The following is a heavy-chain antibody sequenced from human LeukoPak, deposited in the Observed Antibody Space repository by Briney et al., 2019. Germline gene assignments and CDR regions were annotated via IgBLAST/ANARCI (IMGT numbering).Heavy chain of an antibody. Sequence: PGGSLRLSCAASGFTFNSYEMNWVRQAPGKGLEWVANIKQDGSEKYYVDSVKGRFTISRDNAKNSLYLQMNSLRAEDTALYYCAREDQPRGTFDYWGQGILVTVSS. CDR3: AREDQPRGTFDY. V-gene: IGHV3-7*05. CDR2: IKQDGSEK. J-gene: IGHJ4*02. D-gene: IGHD2-15*01. CDR1: GFTFNSYE.